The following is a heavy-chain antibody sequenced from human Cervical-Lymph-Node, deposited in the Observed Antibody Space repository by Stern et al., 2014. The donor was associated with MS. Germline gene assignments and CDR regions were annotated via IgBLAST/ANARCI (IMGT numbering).Heavy chain of an antibody. Sequence: EVQLVESGGSLVQPGGSLRLSCAASGFTFSAHYMDWVRQAPGKGLEWVGRSRNQANSYTTEYAASVKGRFTISRDESKNSLYLQMNSLKTEDTAVYYCARAQVGSTQGLDYWGQGTLVTVSS. CDR3: ARAQVGSTQGLDY. V-gene: IGHV3-72*01. CDR2: SRNQANSYTT. D-gene: IGHD1-26*01. J-gene: IGHJ4*02. CDR1: GFTFSAHY.